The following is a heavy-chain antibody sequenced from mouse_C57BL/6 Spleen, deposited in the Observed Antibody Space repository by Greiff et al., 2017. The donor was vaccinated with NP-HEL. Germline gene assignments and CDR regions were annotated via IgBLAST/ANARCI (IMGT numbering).Heavy chain of an antibody. Sequence: QVQLQQPGAELVRPGTSVKLSCKASGYTFTSYWMHWVKQRPGQGLEWIGVIDPSDSYTNYNQKFKGKATLTVDTSSSTAYMQLSSLTSEDAAFYYCARTGSSYYFDYWGKGTTLTVSS. D-gene: IGHD1-1*01. V-gene: IGHV1-59*01. CDR2: IDPSDSYT. J-gene: IGHJ2*01. CDR3: ARTGSSYYFDY. CDR1: GYTFTSYW.